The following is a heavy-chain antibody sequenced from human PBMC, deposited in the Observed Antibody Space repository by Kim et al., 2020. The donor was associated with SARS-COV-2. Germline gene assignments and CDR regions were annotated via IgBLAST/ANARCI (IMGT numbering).Heavy chain of an antibody. CDR3: ARGGRDSGYSSSWYDGLFYYYYGMDV. Sequence: ASVKVSCKASGYTFTSYDINWVRQATGQGLEWMGWMNPNSGNTGYAQKFQGRVTMTRNTSISTAYMELSSLRSEDTAVYYCARGGRDSGYSSSWYDGLFYYYYGMDVWGQGTTVTVAS. D-gene: IGHD6-13*01. V-gene: IGHV1-8*01. CDR1: GYTFTSYD. CDR2: MNPNSGNT. J-gene: IGHJ6*02.